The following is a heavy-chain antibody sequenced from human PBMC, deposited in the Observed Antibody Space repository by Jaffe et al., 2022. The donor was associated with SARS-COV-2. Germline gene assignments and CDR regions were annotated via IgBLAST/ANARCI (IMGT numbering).Heavy chain of an antibody. CDR3: TSEPIGLVTDFGEFFDY. J-gene: IGHJ4*02. D-gene: IGHD3-16*01. Sequence: EVQLVESGGGLVQPGGSLKLSCAASGFTFSGSAMHWVRQASGKGLEWVGRIRSKANSYATAYAASVKGRFTISRDDSKNTAYLQMNSLKTEDTAVYYCTSEPIGLVTDFGEFFDYWGQGTLVTVSS. V-gene: IGHV3-73*02. CDR1: GFTFSGSA. CDR2: IRSKANSYAT.